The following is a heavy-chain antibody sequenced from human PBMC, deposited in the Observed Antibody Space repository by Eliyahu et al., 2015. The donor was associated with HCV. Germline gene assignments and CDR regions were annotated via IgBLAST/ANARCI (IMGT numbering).Heavy chain of an antibody. Sequence: QVQLVQSGAEVKKPGSSVKVSCKASGGTFSSYAISWVRQAPGQGLEWMGGIIPIFGTANYAQKFQGRVTITADKSTSTAYMELSSLRSEDTAVYYCARVRDIVATERGENYYGMDVWGQGTTVTVSS. CDR1: GGTFSSYA. J-gene: IGHJ6*02. D-gene: IGHD5-12*01. CDR3: ARVRDIVATERGENYYGMDV. V-gene: IGHV1-69*06. CDR2: IIPIFGTA.